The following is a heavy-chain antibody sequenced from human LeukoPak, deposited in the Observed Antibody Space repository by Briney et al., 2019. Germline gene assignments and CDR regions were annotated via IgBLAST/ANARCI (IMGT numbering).Heavy chain of an antibody. CDR2: INSDGSST. Sequence: GGSLRLSCAASGFTFSSYWMHWVRQAPGKGLVWVSRINSDGSSTSYADSVKGRFTIPRDNAKNTLYLQMNSLRAEDTAVYYCARGEEGGYDQDYGMDVWGQGTTVTVSS. V-gene: IGHV3-74*01. J-gene: IGHJ6*02. CDR3: ARGEEGGYDQDYGMDV. D-gene: IGHD5-12*01. CDR1: GFTFSSYW.